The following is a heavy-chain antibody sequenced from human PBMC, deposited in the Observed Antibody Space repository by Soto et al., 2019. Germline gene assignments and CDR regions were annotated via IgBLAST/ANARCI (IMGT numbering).Heavy chain of an antibody. CDR2: IYHSGST. V-gene: IGHV4-30-2*01. CDR1: GGSISSGGYS. CDR3: ARGNVVAIDY. J-gene: IGHJ4*02. Sequence: SETLSLTCAVSGGSISSGGYSWGWIRQPPGKGLEWIGYIYHSGSTYYNPSLKSRVTISVDGSKNQFSLKLSSVTAADTAVYYCARGNVVAIDYWGQGTLVTVSS. D-gene: IGHD2-21*01.